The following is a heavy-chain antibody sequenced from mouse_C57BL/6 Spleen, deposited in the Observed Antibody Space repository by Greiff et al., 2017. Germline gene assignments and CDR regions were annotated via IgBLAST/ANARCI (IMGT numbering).Heavy chain of an antibody. J-gene: IGHJ1*03. CDR1: GFSFNTYA. V-gene: IGHV10-1*01. Sequence: EVKLVESGGGLVQPKGSLKLSCAASGFSFNTYAMNWVRQAPGKGLEWVARIRSKSNNYATYYADSVKDRFTISRDDSERMLYLQMNNLKTEDTAMYYCVRHERSYWYFDVWGTGTTVTVSS. CDR2: IRSKSNNYAT. CDR3: VRHERSYWYFDV.